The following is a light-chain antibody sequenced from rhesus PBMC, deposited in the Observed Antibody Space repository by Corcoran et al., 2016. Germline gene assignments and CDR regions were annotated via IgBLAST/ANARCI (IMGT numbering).Light chain of an antibody. V-gene: IGKV1-22*01. CDR1: QGISSW. Sequence: DIQMTQSPSSLSASVGDKVTITCRASQGISSWLAWYQQKPGKDPKLLIYKASSLQSGVPSRFSGSGSGTDFTLTISSLQPEDFATYYCLQYSSSPYSFGQGTKVEIK. CDR2: KAS. CDR3: LQYSSSPYS. J-gene: IGKJ2*01.